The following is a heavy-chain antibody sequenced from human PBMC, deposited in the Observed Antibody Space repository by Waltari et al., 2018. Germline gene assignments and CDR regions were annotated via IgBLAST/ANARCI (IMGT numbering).Heavy chain of an antibody. Sequence: QVQLQESGPGLVKPSETLSLTCAVSGYSISSGYYWGWIRQPPGKGLEWVSYISSSSSTIYYAGSLKGRFTISRDNAKNSLYLQMNSLRAEDTAVYYCARDAGGDYFLGAFDIWGQGTMVTVSS. V-gene: IGHV3-11*04. CDR3: ARDAGGDYFLGAFDI. CDR1: GYSISSGYY. J-gene: IGHJ3*02. D-gene: IGHD4-17*01. CDR2: ISSSSSTI.